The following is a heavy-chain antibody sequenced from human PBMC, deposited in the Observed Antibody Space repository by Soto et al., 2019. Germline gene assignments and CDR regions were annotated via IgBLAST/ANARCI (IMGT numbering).Heavy chain of an antibody. D-gene: IGHD2-2*01. J-gene: IGHJ6*02. CDR3: AREKGASRYYFGLDV. Sequence: GGSLRLSCAASGFTFSSYGIHWVRQAPGKGLEWVAVIWYDGSNKYYADSVKGRFTISRDNSKNTLYLQMSSLRAEDTAVYYCAREKGASRYYFGLDVWGQGTTVTVSS. CDR1: GFTFSSYG. V-gene: IGHV3-33*01. CDR2: IWYDGSNK.